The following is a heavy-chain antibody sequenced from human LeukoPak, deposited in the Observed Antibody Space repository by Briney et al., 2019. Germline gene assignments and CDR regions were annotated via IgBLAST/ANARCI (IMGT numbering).Heavy chain of an antibody. J-gene: IGHJ4*02. V-gene: IGHV1-18*04. D-gene: IGHD3-9*01. Sequence: ASVKASCKASGYTFTSYGISWVRQAPGQGLEWMGWISAYNGNTNYAQKLQGRVTMTTDTSTSTAYMELRSLRSDDTAVYYCARWYYDILTGYYALYYFDYWGQGTLVTVSS. CDR3: ARWYYDILTGYYALYYFDY. CDR1: GYTFTSYG. CDR2: ISAYNGNT.